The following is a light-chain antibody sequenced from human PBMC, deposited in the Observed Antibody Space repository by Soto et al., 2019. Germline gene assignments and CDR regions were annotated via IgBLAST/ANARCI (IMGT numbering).Light chain of an antibody. Sequence: DIQMTQSPSTLSASVGDRVTLTCRASQSVTTWMAWYQQKPGKAPKLLIYDASSLESGVPSRFSGSGSGTDFTLTISSLQPEDFATYYCQQIFGTRYSFGQGTKLEI. CDR2: DAS. V-gene: IGKV1-5*01. CDR3: QQIFGTRYS. CDR1: QSVTTW. J-gene: IGKJ2*03.